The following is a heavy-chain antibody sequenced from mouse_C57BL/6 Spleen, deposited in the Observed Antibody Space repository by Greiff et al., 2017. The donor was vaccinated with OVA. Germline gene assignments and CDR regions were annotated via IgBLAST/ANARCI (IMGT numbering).Heavy chain of an antibody. CDR2: ISGGGGNT. CDR3: ARHSEQGNWDAWFAY. Sequence: EVKLMESGGGLVKPGGSLKLSCAASGFTFSSYTMSWVRQTPGKRLEWVATISGGGGNTYYPDSVKGRFTISRDNAKNTLYLQMSSLKSEDTALYYWARHSEQGNWDAWFAYWGQGTLVTVSA. V-gene: IGHV5-9*01. CDR1: GFTFSSYT. J-gene: IGHJ3*01. D-gene: IGHD4-1*01.